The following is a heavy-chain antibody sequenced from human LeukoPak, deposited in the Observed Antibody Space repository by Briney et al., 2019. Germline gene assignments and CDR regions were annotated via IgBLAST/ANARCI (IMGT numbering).Heavy chain of an antibody. D-gene: IGHD1-1*01. Sequence: SETLSLTCTVSGGSISSYYWSWIRQPPGKGLEWIGYIYYSGSTNYNPSLKSRVTISVDTSKNQFSLKLSSVTAADTAVYYCARVRNWTAFDIWGQGTTVTVSS. CDR3: ARVRNWTAFDI. J-gene: IGHJ3*02. CDR2: IYYSGST. V-gene: IGHV4-59*01. CDR1: GGSISSYY.